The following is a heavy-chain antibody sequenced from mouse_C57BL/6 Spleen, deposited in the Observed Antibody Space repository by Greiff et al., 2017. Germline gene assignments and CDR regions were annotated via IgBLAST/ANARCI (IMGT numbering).Heavy chain of an antibody. V-gene: IGHV1-64*01. CDR2: IHPNSGST. CDR3: ARYYYGSNAMDY. J-gene: IGHJ4*01. CDR1: GYTFTSYW. Sequence: QVQLQQPGAELVKPGASVKLSCKASGYTFTSYWMHWVKQRLGQGLEWIGMIHPNSGSTNYNEKFKSKATLTVDKSSSTAYMQLSSLTSEDSAVYYCARYYYGSNAMDYWGQGTSVTVSS. D-gene: IGHD1-1*01.